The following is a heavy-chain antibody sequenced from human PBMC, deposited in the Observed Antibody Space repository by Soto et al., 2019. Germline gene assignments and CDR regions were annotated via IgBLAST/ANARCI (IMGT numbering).Heavy chain of an antibody. D-gene: IGHD3-22*01. CDR2: IERHGNGK. Sequence: EVHLEESGGDLVQPGGSLRLSCSASGFIFGFYWMTWVRQAPGKGLEWVANIERHGNGKYYVDSVTGRFTISRDNAQNSLFLQMNNLRAEDTAVYFCARIRATDYEIDYWGQGTLVTVSS. J-gene: IGHJ4*02. CDR1: GFIFGFYW. V-gene: IGHV3-7*03. CDR3: ARIRATDYEIDY.